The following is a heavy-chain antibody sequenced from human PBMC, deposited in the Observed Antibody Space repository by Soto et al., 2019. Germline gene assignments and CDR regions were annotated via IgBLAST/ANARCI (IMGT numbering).Heavy chain of an antibody. CDR1: GFTFSSYA. D-gene: IGHD4-17*01. V-gene: IGHV3-64D*08. J-gene: IGHJ6*02. Sequence: GGSLRLSCSASGFTFSSYAMHWVRQAPGKGLEYVSAISSNGGSTYYADSVKGRFTISRDNSKNTLYLQMSSLRAEDTAVYYCVNFERPPTVTTGMDVWGQGTTVTVSS. CDR3: VNFERPPTVTTGMDV. CDR2: ISSNGGST.